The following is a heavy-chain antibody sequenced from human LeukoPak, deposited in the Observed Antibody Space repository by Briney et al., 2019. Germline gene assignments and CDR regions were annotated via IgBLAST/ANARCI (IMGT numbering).Heavy chain of an antibody. D-gene: IGHD6-13*01. Sequence: PGGSLRLSCAGSGFTFGGYGMHWFRQTPGKGLEWVSAVSRFGGTTYYADSAKGRFTISRDNSNNTVYLQMNGLRVGDTALYYCVKHVGSRWSNNRFDPWGQGTLVTVS. CDR1: GFTFGGYG. V-gene: IGHV3-23*01. CDR2: VSRFGGTT. J-gene: IGHJ5*02. CDR3: VKHVGSRWSNNRFDP.